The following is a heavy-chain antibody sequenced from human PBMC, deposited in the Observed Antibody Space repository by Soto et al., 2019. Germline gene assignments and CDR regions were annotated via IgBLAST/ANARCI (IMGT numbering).Heavy chain of an antibody. CDR2: ISAYNGNT. Sequence: QVQLVQSGAEVKKPGASVKVSCKASGYTFTSYGISWVRQAPGQGLEWMGRISAYNGNTNYAQKIQGRVTMTTDTSTSTASMELRSLRSDDTAVYYYARVVGALGHWFDPWGQGTLVTVSS. J-gene: IGHJ5*02. V-gene: IGHV1-18*01. D-gene: IGHD1-26*01. CDR1: GYTFTSYG. CDR3: ARVVGALGHWFDP.